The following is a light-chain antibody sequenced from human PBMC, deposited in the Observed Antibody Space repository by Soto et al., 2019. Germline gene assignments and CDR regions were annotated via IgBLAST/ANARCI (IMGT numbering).Light chain of an antibody. CDR2: GAS. Sequence: EIGLTQSPGTLSLSPGERATLSCRASQSVSSSYSAWYQQKPGQAPRLLIYGASSRATGIPDRFSGSGSGADFTLTISRLEPEDFAVYYCQQYGSSPVTFGQGTKVDIK. CDR1: QSVSSSY. V-gene: IGKV3-20*01. CDR3: QQYGSSPVT. J-gene: IGKJ2*01.